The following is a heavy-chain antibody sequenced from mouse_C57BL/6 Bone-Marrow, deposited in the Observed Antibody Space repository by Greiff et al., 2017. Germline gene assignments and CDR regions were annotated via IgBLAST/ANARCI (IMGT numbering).Heavy chain of an antibody. J-gene: IGHJ4*01. V-gene: IGHV5-12*01. CDR2: ISNGGGST. CDR3: ARQGGYYYGVYAMDY. Sequence: EVMLVESGGGLVQPGGSLKLSCAASGFTFSDYYMYWVRQTPEKRLEWVAYISNGGGSTYYPDTVKGRFTISRDNAKNTLYLQMSRLKSEDTAMYYCARQGGYYYGVYAMDYWGQGTSVTVSS. D-gene: IGHD1-1*01. CDR1: GFTFSDYY.